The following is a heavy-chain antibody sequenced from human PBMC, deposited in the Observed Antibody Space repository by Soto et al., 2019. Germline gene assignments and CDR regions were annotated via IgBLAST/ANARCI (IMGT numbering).Heavy chain of an antibody. Sequence: QVQLQKSGPGLVKPSETLSLICTVSGGSTSDFYWSWIRQTAAKRLVCIGRIHSSGSNYYNPSLKSRVDMSVDRSHNQMSLELRSVTDADAATYYCVKNVTAVGPAWFGPWRQGTLGTVS. CDR3: VKNVTAVGPAWFGP. CDR1: GGSTSDFY. J-gene: IGHJ5*02. V-gene: IGHV4-4*07. D-gene: IGHD6-13*01. CDR2: IHSSGSN.